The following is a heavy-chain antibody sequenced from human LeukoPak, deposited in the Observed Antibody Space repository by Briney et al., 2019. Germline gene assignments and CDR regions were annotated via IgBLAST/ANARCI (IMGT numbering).Heavy chain of an antibody. CDR2: MNPNSGNT. J-gene: IGHJ3*02. CDR1: GYTFTSYG. Sequence: ASVKVSCKASGYTFTSYGISWVRQATGQGPEWMGWMNPNSGNTGYAQKFQGRVTITRNTSISTAYMELSSLRSEDTAVYYCARFSIAAADTAFDIWGQGTMVTVSS. D-gene: IGHD6-13*01. V-gene: IGHV1-8*03. CDR3: ARFSIAAADTAFDI.